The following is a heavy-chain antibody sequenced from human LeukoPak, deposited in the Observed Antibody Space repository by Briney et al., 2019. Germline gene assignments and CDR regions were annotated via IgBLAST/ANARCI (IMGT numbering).Heavy chain of an antibody. D-gene: IGHD3-16*01. Sequence: GASVKVSCKTSGYPFSGYYIHWFRQAPGQGLEWMGYVSPNTGVTKFAQIFQGRVSMTRDTSITTAYMELSRLKSDDTAVYFCARVMTRPDYWGQGTLVTVSS. CDR2: VSPNTGVT. V-gene: IGHV1-2*02. CDR3: ARVMTRPDY. J-gene: IGHJ4*02. CDR1: GYPFSGYY.